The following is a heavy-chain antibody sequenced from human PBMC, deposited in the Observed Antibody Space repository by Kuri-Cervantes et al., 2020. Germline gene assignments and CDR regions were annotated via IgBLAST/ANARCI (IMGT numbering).Heavy chain of an antibody. CDR1: GGTFSSYA. D-gene: IGHD6-6*01. V-gene: IGHV1-69*13. Sequence: SVKVSCKASGGTFSSYAISWVRQAPGQGLEWMGGIIPIFGTANYAQKFQDRVTITADESTSTAYMELSSLRSEDTAVYYCAREDGSSSVAFDIWGQGTMVTVSS. CDR3: AREDGSSSVAFDI. J-gene: IGHJ3*02. CDR2: IIPIFGTA.